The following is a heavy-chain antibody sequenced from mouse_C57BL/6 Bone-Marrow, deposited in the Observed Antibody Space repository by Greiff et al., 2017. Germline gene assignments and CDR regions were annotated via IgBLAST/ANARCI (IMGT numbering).Heavy chain of an antibody. CDR2: IYPGDGDT. Sequence: VQLQQSGPELVKPGASVKISCKASGYAFSSSWMNWVKQRPGKGLEWIGRIYPGDGDTNYNGKFKGKATLTADKSSSTAYMQLSSLTSEDSAVYFCARDGYDERFAYWGQGTLVTVSA. CDR1: GYAFSSSW. V-gene: IGHV1-82*01. CDR3: ARDGYDERFAY. J-gene: IGHJ3*01. D-gene: IGHD2-2*01.